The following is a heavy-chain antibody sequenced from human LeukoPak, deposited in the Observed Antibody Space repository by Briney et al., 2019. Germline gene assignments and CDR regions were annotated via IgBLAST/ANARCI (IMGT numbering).Heavy chain of an antibody. V-gene: IGHV3-21*01. CDR3: ARDPLRYLRVGHYDY. Sequence: GGSLRLSCAASGFTFSNSAMNRVRQVPGKGLEWVSSIAYDSSHIYYAASVRGRFTISRDNARNSVYLQMNSLRVEDTAVYYCARDPLRYLRVGHYDYWGQGTLVAVSS. CDR1: GFTFSNSA. D-gene: IGHD3-9*01. CDR2: IAYDSSHI. J-gene: IGHJ4*02.